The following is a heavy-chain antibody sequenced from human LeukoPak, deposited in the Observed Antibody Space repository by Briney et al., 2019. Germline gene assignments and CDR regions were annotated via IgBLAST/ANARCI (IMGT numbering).Heavy chain of an antibody. Sequence: SETLSLTCTVSGGSISSYYWSWIRQPPGKGLEWIGYIYYSGSTNYNPSLESRVTISVDTSKNQFSLKLSSVTAADTAVSCCARDSGTTGEVKFDPWGQGTLVTVSS. CDR1: GGSISSYY. J-gene: IGHJ5*02. D-gene: IGHD3-10*01. CDR2: IYYSGST. CDR3: ARDSGTTGEVKFDP. V-gene: IGHV4-59*01.